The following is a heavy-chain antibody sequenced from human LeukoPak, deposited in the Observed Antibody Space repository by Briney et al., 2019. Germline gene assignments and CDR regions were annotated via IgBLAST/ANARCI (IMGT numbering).Heavy chain of an antibody. CDR2: VYDIGST. Sequence: SGTLSLTCTVSGGSIGSRYWTWIRQTPGKGLEWIGYVYDIGSTKYNPSLKSRVTISVDTSKNQFSLNLSSVTAADTSVYYCARQFYYDSGMYPWGQGTLVTVSS. J-gene: IGHJ5*02. V-gene: IGHV4-59*08. D-gene: IGHD3-10*01. CDR3: ARQFYYDSGMYP. CDR1: GGSIGSRY.